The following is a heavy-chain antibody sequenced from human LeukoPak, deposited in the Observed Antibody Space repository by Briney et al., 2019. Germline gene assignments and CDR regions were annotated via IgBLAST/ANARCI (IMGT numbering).Heavy chain of an antibody. CDR2: IYYTGSP. D-gene: IGHD5-12*01. J-gene: IGHJ4*02. CDR3: ARDAGRGDIPIAFFY. Sequence: SETLSLTCTVSGGSISSDGYYWSWIRQHPGEGLEWIGYIYYTGSPYYNPSLKSRVTISVDTSENQLSLKLTSVTAADTAVYYCARDAGRGDIPIAFFYWGQGTLVTVSS. V-gene: IGHV4-31*03. CDR1: GGSISSDGYY.